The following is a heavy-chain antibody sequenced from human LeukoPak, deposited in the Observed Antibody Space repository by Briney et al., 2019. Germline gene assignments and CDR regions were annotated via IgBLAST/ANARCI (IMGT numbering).Heavy chain of an antibody. Sequence: TGGSLRLSCAVSGVPFNNAWMSWVRQAPGKGLEWVGRIKGKSAGGTTDYAAPVKGRFAILKDDSENTLYLQMNSLTTEDTAVYYCTWLYSDAFNIWGQGTMVTVSS. J-gene: IGHJ3*02. V-gene: IGHV3-15*01. CDR3: TWLYSDAFNI. D-gene: IGHD2-15*01. CDR1: GVPFNNAW. CDR2: IKGKSAGGTT.